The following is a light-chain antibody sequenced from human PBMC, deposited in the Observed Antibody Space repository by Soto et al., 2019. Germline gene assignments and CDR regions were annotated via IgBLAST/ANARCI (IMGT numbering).Light chain of an antibody. CDR1: SSNIGAGYD. J-gene: IGLJ1*01. Sequence: QSSLTQPPSVSEAPGQRVTISCTGSSSNIGAGYDVHWYQQLPGTAPKLLIYGNSNRPSGVPDRFSGSKSGTSASLAITGLQAEDEADYYCQSYDSSLSGYVFGTGTKVTVL. CDR3: QSYDSSLSGYV. CDR2: GNS. V-gene: IGLV1-40*01.